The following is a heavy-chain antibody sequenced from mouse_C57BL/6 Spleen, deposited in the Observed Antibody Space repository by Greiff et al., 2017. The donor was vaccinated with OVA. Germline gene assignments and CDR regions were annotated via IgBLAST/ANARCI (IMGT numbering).Heavy chain of an antibody. CDR3: ARDGYGSSYWYFDV. J-gene: IGHJ1*03. Sequence: QVQLKQPGAELVRPGSSVKLSCKASGYTFTSYWMHWVKQRPIQGLEWIGNIDPSDSETHYNQKFKDKATLTVDKSSSTAYLQLSSLTSEDSAVYYGARDGYGSSYWYFDVWGTGTTVTVSS. V-gene: IGHV1-52*01. CDR2: IDPSDSET. CDR1: GYTFTSYW. D-gene: IGHD1-1*01.